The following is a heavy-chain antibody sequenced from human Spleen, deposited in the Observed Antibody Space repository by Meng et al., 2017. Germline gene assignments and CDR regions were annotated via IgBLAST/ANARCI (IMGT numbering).Heavy chain of an antibody. CDR1: GFTFSTYW. D-gene: IGHD5-18*01. J-gene: IGHJ4*02. CDR3: AKDDSSGYGPDY. V-gene: IGHV3-74*01. CDR2: INSDGSST. Sequence: LVGSGGGPVKAGGSLRLSCAAFGFTFSTYWMHWVRQAPGKGLLRVSRINSDGSSTIYADSVKGRFTISRDSSKNTLYLQMNSLRAEGTAVYYCAKDDSSGYGPDYWGQGTLVTVSS.